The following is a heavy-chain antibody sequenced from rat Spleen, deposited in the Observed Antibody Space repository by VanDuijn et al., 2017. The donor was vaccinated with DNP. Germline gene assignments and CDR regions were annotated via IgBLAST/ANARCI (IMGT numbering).Heavy chain of an antibody. Sequence: EVQLVESGGGLVQPGRSLKLSCAASGFAFSNYDMAWVRRAPTKGLEWVASISTSGGSAYYRDSVKGRFTISRDNAKSTLYLQMDSLRSEETATYYCARLRTGFDYWGQGTSVTVSS. D-gene: IGHD5-1*01. CDR1: GFAFSNYD. J-gene: IGHJ4*01. V-gene: IGHV5S11*01. CDR3: ARLRTGFDY. CDR2: ISTSGGSA.